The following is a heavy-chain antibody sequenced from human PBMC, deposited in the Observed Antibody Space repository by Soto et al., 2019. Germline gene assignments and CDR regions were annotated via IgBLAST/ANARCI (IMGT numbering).Heavy chain of an antibody. Sequence: SETLSLTCAVSGGSISSGGYSWSWIRQPPGKGLEWIGYISHNGNTYHNPSLKSRLTISLDASTNQVFLKLNSVTAADTAVYYCARVPIFGVATDLGNYYGLDVWGQGTTVTVSS. J-gene: IGHJ6*02. CDR2: ISHNGNT. CDR1: GGSISSGGYS. V-gene: IGHV4-30-2*05. D-gene: IGHD3-3*01. CDR3: ARVPIFGVATDLGNYYGLDV.